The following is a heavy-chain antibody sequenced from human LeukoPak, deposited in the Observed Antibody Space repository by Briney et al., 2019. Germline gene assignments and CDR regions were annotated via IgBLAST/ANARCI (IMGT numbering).Heavy chain of an antibody. CDR1: GGSISSGSYY. D-gene: IGHD3-22*01. V-gene: IGHV4-61*02. CDR3: ARGVIVACDAFDI. J-gene: IGHJ3*02. CDR2: IYTSGSS. Sequence: SETLSLTCTVSGGSISSGSYYWSWIRQPAGKGLEWIGRIYTSGSSYYNPSLKSRVTISVDTSKNQFSLKLSSVTAADTAVYYCARGVIVACDAFDIWGQGTMVTVSS.